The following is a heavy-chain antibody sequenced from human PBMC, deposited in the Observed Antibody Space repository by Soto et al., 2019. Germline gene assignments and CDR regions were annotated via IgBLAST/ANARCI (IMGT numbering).Heavy chain of an antibody. CDR3: VRDLWGSSSS. CDR2: IYQSGST. D-gene: IGHD6-13*01. V-gene: IGHV4-30-2*01. CDR1: GGSISSGGYS. Sequence: QLQLQESGSGLVKPSQTLSLTCAVSGGSISSGGYSWTWIRQPPGKGLEWIGYIYQSGSTHYNPSLKSRVTISIDRSKNQFSLKLSSVTAADTAVYYCVRDLWGSSSSWGQGTLVTVSS. J-gene: IGHJ4*02.